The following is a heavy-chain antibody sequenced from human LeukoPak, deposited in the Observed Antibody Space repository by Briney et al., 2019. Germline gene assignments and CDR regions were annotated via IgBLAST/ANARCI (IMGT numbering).Heavy chain of an antibody. D-gene: IGHD3-10*01. J-gene: IGHJ4*02. V-gene: IGHV1-2*02. CDR1: GYTFTGYY. CDR2: INPNSGGT. CDR3: ARLLWFGELNDY. Sequence: ASVKVSCKASGYTFTGYYMQWVRQAPGQGLEWMGWINPNSGGTNYAQKFQGRVTMTRDTSISTAYMELSRLRSDDTAVYYCARLLWFGELNDYWGPGTLVTVSS.